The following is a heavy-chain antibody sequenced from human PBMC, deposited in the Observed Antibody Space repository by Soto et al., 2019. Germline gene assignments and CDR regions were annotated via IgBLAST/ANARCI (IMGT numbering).Heavy chain of an antibody. Sequence: SETLSLTCTVSGGSISSGNYYWSWIRQPPGKGLEWIGYIYYSGSTHYNPSLKSRVTISVDTSKNQFSLKLSSVTAADTAVYYCARHSEGYSYGYPYFDYWGQGTLVTSPQ. CDR1: GGSISSGNYY. CDR2: IYYSGST. J-gene: IGHJ4*02. V-gene: IGHV4-61*01. CDR3: ARHSEGYSYGYPYFDY. D-gene: IGHD5-18*01.